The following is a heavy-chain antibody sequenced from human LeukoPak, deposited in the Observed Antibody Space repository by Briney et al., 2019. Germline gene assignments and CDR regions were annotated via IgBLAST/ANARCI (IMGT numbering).Heavy chain of an antibody. D-gene: IGHD4-11*01. V-gene: IGHV4-31*03. CDR2: IYYSGNT. J-gene: IGHJ5*02. CDR3: ARGQDDYSSFYTWFDP. Sequence: PSQTLSLTCTVSGGSISSGGYYWSWLRQHPGKGLEWIGYIYYSGNTYYSPSLKSRLIISIDTSKNQFSLKLSSVTAADTAVYYCARGQDDYSSFYTWFDPWGQGTLVTVSS. CDR1: GGSISSGGYY.